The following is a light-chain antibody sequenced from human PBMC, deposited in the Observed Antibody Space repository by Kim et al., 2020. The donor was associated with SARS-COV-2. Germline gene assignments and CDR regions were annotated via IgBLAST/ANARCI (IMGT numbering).Light chain of an antibody. Sequence: GQKVTISFSGSSSNIGQNYVSWYQQFPGTAPKLLIYDNNKRHSGIPDRFSGSKSGTSATLGITGLQTGDEADYYCGTWDSSLNGLVFGGGTQLTVL. CDR3: GTWDSSLNGLV. J-gene: IGLJ2*01. CDR1: SSNIGQNY. V-gene: IGLV1-51*01. CDR2: DNN.